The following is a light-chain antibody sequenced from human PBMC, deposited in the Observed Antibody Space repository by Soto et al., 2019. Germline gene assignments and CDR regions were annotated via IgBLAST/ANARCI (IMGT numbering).Light chain of an antibody. Sequence: QSALTQPASVSGSTGESITISCTGTSSDVGRYNYVSWYQQYPGKAPKLMIYDVSNRPSGVSNRFSGSKSGNTASLTISGLQAEDEADYYCSSYTSRSILFGTGTKLTV. CDR1: SSDVGRYNY. J-gene: IGLJ1*01. V-gene: IGLV2-14*01. CDR3: SSYTSRSIL. CDR2: DVS.